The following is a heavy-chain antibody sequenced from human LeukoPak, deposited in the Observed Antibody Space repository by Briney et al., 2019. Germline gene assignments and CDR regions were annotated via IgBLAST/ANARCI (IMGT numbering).Heavy chain of an antibody. CDR3: ARVGGGGKHFDY. J-gene: IGHJ4*02. Sequence: PSETLSLTCAVSGGSITGHYWSWIRQPAGKGLEWIGRIFTCGNTHYNPSLKSRVTMSVDTSKNHFSLKLGSVTAADTAVYYCARVGGGGKHFDYWGQGTLVTVSS. V-gene: IGHV4-4*07. CDR2: IFTCGNT. D-gene: IGHD3-16*01. CDR1: GGSITGHY.